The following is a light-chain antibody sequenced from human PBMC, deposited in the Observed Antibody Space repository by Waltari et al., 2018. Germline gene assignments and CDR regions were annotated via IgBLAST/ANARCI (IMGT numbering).Light chain of an antibody. CDR2: DVS. Sequence: SALTQPASMSGSPGQSITISCTGTRSDIGLYDYVSWYQQHPGKAPKLIISDVSQRPSVVTARFSGSKSGYTASLTISGLQTEDEADYYCSAYTATDTYVFGSGTTVTVL. CDR1: RSDIGLYDY. J-gene: IGLJ1*01. V-gene: IGLV2-14*03. CDR3: SAYTATDTYV.